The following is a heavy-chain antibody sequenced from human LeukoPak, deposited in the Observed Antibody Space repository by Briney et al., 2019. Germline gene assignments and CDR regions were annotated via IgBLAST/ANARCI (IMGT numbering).Heavy chain of an antibody. V-gene: IGHV3-23*01. D-gene: IGHD5-24*01. J-gene: IGHJ3*02. CDR1: GFTFSSYA. CDR2: ISGSGGST. CDR3: AKDRDGYNLPDAFDI. Sequence: GGSLRLSCAASGFTFSSYAMSWARQAPGKGLEWVSAISGSGGSTYYADSVKGRFTISRDNSKNTLYLQMNSLRAEDTAVYYCAKDRDGYNLPDAFDIWGQGTMVTVSS.